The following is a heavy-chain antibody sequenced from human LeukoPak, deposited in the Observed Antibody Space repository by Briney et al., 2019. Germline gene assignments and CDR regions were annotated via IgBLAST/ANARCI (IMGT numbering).Heavy chain of an antibody. J-gene: IGHJ3*02. CDR2: INPNSGGT. CDR1: AYTFTAYY. V-gene: IGHV1-2*02. Sequence: ASVKVSCKASAYTFTAYYIYWVRQAPGQGLEWMGWINPNSGGTNYAQKFQGRVTMTRDTSISTAYMELSRLRFDDTAVYYCARDLRIAAPGISAFDIWGQGTMVTVSS. D-gene: IGHD6-13*01. CDR3: ARDLRIAAPGISAFDI.